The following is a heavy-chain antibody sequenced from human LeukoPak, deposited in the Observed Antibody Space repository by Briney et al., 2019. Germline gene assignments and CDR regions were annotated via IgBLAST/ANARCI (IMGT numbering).Heavy chain of an antibody. CDR1: GFTFSSYA. CDR2: ISGSGGST. V-gene: IGHV3-23*01. J-gene: IGHJ5*02. Sequence: GGSLRLSCAASGFTFSSYAMSWVRQAPGKGLEWVSAISGSGGSTYYADSVKGRFTISRDNSKNTLYLQMNSLRAEDTAVYYCAKESAYDILTGYYDNWFDPWGQGTLVTVSS. D-gene: IGHD3-9*01. CDR3: AKESAYDILTGYYDNWFDP.